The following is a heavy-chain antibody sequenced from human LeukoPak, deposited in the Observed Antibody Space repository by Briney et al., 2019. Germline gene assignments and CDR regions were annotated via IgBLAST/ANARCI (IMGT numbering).Heavy chain of an antibody. J-gene: IGHJ6*03. D-gene: IGHD6-13*01. CDR3: ARDTIIAAAGTISYYYYYMDV. V-gene: IGHV3-30*04. CDR1: GFTFSSYA. CDR2: ISYDGSNK. Sequence: GRFLRLSCAASGFTFSSYAMHWVRQAPGKGLEWVAVISYDGSNKYYADSVKGRFTISRDNSKNTLYLQMNSLRAEDTAVYYCARDTIIAAAGTISYYYYYMDVWGKGTTVTVSS.